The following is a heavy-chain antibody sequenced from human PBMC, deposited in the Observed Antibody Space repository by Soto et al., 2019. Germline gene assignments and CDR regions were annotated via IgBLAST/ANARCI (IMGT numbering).Heavy chain of an antibody. V-gene: IGHV3-21*01. CDR2: ISSSSYI. CDR3: ARWTNFSPFDY. Sequence: PGGSLRLSCAASGFTFSSYSMNWVRQAPGKGLEWVSSISSSSYIYYADSVKGRFTISRDNAKNSLYLQMNSLRAEDTAVYYCARWTNFSPFDYWRQGTLVTVSS. CDR1: GFTFSSYS. J-gene: IGHJ4*02.